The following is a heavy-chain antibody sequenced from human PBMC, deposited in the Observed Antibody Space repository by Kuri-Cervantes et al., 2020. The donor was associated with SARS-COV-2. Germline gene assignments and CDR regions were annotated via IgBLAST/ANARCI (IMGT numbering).Heavy chain of an antibody. CDR1: GYTFTSYA. CDR3: ARERLTGTGLYYSYGIDV. J-gene: IGHJ6*02. CDR2: INAGNGNT. V-gene: IGHV1-3*03. D-gene: IGHD1-20*01. Sequence: ASVKVSCKASGYTFTSYAMHWVRQAPGQRLEWMGWINAGNGNTKYSQKFQGRVTITRDTSASTAYMELSSLRSEDMAVYYCARERLTGTGLYYSYGIDVWGQGTTVTVSS.